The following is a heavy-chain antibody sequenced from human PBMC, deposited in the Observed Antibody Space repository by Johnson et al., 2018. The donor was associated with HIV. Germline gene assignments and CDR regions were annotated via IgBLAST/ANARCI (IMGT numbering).Heavy chain of an antibody. CDR3: AGAPTYYNLWSGTSGAFDI. CDR2: ISYDGSNK. Sequence: QMLLVESGGGVVQPGRSLRLSCPASGFTFSSYAMHWVRQAPGKGLEWVAVISYDGSNKYYADSVKGRFTISRDNSKNTLYLQMNSLRAEDTAGYYCAGAPTYYNLWSGTSGAFDIWGQGTMVTVSS. V-gene: IGHV3-30-3*01. J-gene: IGHJ3*02. CDR1: GFTFSSYA. D-gene: IGHD3-3*01.